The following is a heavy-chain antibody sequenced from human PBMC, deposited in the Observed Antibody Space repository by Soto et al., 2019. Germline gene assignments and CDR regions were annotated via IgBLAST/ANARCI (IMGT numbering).Heavy chain of an antibody. D-gene: IGHD2-2*01. CDR2: MLHSGST. J-gene: IGHJ6*02. V-gene: IGHV4-4*02. CDR1: GDSVSSNKW. CDR3: AKLAGYCSGTSCYGHYAMDV. Sequence: PSETLSLTSAVSGDSVSSNKWWGWVRQSPGKGLEWIADMLHSGSTYYNPSLQSRLTISVDTSNNQFSLTLSSVTAADTAVYYCAKLAGYCSGTSCYGHYAMDVWGQGTTVTSP.